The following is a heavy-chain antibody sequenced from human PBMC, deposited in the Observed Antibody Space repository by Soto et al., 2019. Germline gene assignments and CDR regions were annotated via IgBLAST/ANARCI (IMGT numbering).Heavy chain of an antibody. V-gene: IGHV1-46*03. CDR2: INPSGGST. D-gene: IGHD1-7*01. CDR1: GYTFTSYY. CDR3: ARDLELPGSFGY. J-gene: IGHJ4*02. Sequence: QVQLVQSGAEVKKPGASVKVSCKASGYTFTSYYMHWVRQAPGQGLEWMGIINPSGGSTSYAQKFQGRVTMTRDTSTTTVYMELSSLRSEDTAVYYCARDLELPGSFGYWGQGTLVTVSS.